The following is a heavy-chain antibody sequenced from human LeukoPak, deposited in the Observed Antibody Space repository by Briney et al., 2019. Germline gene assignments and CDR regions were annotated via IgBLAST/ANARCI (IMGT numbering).Heavy chain of an antibody. CDR2: VIPIFGTA. CDR1: GGTFSSYA. Sequence: SVKVSCKASGGTFSSYAISWVRQAPGQGLEWMGGVIPIFGTANYAQKFQGRVTITADESTSTAYMELSSLRSEDTAVYYCARVVVVVPAAIGPHSNYYYYVMDVWGQGTTVAVSS. V-gene: IGHV1-69*13. J-gene: IGHJ6*02. CDR3: ARVVVVVPAAIGPHSNYYYYVMDV. D-gene: IGHD2-2*01.